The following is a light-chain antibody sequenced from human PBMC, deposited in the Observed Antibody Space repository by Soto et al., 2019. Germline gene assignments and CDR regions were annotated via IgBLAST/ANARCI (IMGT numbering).Light chain of an antibody. J-gene: IGLJ1*01. Sequence: QSVLTQPPSVSAAPEQKVTISCSGGSSNLGINFVSWYQQFPGGVPKLLIYENNKRPSGTPDRFSGAKSGTSATLDITGLQAGDEADYYCATWDGSLSVGVFGGGTKVTVL. V-gene: IGLV1-51*02. CDR2: ENN. CDR3: ATWDGSLSVGV. CDR1: SSNLGINF.